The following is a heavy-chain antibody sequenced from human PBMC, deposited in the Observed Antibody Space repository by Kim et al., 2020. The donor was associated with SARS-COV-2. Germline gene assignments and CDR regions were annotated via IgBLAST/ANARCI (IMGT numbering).Heavy chain of an antibody. CDR3: ARDRVRTFRGFDYCYF. CDR2: ISYGGSNK. Sequence: GGSLRLSCAASGFTFDIYSMHWVRQAPGKGLEWVAYISYGGSNKYYADSVKGRFTISRDNAKNSLDLQMNSLRAEDTAVYYCARDRVRTFRGFDYCYF. CDR1: GFTFDIYS. V-gene: IGHV3-33*05. J-gene: IGHJ2*01. D-gene: IGHD3-16*01.